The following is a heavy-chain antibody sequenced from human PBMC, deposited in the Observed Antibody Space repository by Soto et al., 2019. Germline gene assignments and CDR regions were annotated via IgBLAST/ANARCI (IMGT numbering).Heavy chain of an antibody. CDR3: ARDMYSSSWYFYYYSMDV. CDR1: GFTFSSYA. V-gene: IGHV3-23*01. Sequence: EVQLLKSGGGLVEPGGSLTVSCAASGFTFSSYAMSWVRQAPGKGLEWVSAISGSGGSTYYADSVKGRFTISRDNSKNTLYLQMNSLRAEDTAVYYCARDMYSSSWYFYYYSMDVW. D-gene: IGHD6-13*01. CDR2: ISGSGGST. J-gene: IGHJ6*01.